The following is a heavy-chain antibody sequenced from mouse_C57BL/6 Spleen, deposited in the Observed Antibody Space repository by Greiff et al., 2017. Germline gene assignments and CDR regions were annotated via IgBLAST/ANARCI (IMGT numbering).Heavy chain of an antibody. CDR1: GYTFTDYE. V-gene: IGHV1-15*01. CDR2: IDPETGGT. CDR3: TRLYYSNYSYYAMDY. J-gene: IGHJ4*01. Sequence: VQLQQSGAELVRPGASVTLSCKASGYTFTDYEMHWVKQTPVHGLEWIGAIDPETGGTAYNQKFKGKAILTADKSSSTAYMELRSLTSEDSAVYYCTRLYYSNYSYYAMDYWGQGTSVTVSS. D-gene: IGHD2-5*01.